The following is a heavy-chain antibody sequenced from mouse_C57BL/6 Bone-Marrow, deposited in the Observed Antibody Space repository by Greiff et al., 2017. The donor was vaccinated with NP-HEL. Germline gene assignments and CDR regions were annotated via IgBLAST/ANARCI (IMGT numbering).Heavy chain of an antibody. CDR3: ARLPYYGSSYWYFDV. D-gene: IGHD1-1*01. V-gene: IGHV1-64*01. Sequence: QVQLQQSGAELVKPGASVKLSCKASGYTFTSYWMHWVKQRPGQGLEWIGMIHPNSGSTNYNEKFKSKATLTVDKSSSTAYMQLSSLTSEDSAVYYCARLPYYGSSYWYFDVWGTGTTVTVSS. CDR2: IHPNSGST. J-gene: IGHJ1*03. CDR1: GYTFTSYW.